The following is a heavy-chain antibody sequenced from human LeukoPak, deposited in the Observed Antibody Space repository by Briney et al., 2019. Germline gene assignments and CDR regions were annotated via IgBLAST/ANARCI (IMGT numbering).Heavy chain of an antibody. D-gene: IGHD3-10*01. J-gene: IGHJ4*02. CDR1: GFTFSSYW. CDR3: AKVRVLLWFGDLGY. Sequence: GGSLRLSCAASGFTFSSYWMTWVRQAPGKGLEWVANINQDGSEKYFVGSVRGRFTISRDNAKNSLYLQMNSLRAEDTAVYYCAKVRVLLWFGDLGYWGQGTLVTVSS. CDR2: INQDGSEK. V-gene: IGHV3-7*03.